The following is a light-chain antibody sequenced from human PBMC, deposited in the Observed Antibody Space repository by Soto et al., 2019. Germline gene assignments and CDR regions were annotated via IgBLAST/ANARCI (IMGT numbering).Light chain of an antibody. CDR1: QGVSRGY. J-gene: IGKJ5*01. Sequence: EIVLTPSPGPLSLSPGDRANLSCRASQGVSRGYFAWYHQKPRRAPPLLIYGVSSRATGISDRFSGSGAATAFTLTISRLEPAAFGIYYCQQYGNSPPITFGQGTRLEIK. CDR3: QQYGNSPPIT. V-gene: IGKV3-20*01. CDR2: GVS.